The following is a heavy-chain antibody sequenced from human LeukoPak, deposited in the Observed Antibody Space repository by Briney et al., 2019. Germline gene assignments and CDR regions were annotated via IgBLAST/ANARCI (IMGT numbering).Heavy chain of an antibody. Sequence: GESLKISCKGSRYSFTNYWIGWVRQMPGKGLEWMGIIHPGDSDTRYSPSFQGQVTISADKSISTVYLQWSSLKASDTAMYYCARLSTSSSRNFDYWGQGTLVTVSS. CDR3: ARLSTSSSRNFDY. CDR2: IHPGDSDT. D-gene: IGHD2-2*01. V-gene: IGHV5-51*01. J-gene: IGHJ4*02. CDR1: RYSFTNYW.